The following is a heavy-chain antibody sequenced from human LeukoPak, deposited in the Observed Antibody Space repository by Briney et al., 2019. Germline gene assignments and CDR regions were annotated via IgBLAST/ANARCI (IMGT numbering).Heavy chain of an antibody. CDR2: MSGSGGST. V-gene: IGHV3-23*01. CDR3: ARSKVPNDAFDI. Sequence: GGSVRLSCAASGVTFSSYAISWVRQAPGKGLEWVCAMSGSGGSTFYSDSVKGRFTISRDNSKNTLHPQMNSLRAEDTAVYYCARSKVPNDAFDIWGQGTMVTVSS. CDR1: GVTFSSYA. J-gene: IGHJ3*02.